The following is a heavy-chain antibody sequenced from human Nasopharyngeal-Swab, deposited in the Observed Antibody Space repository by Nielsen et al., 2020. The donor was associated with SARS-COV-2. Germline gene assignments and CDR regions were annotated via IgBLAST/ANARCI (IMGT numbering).Heavy chain of an antibody. J-gene: IGHJ4*02. Sequence: GSLKISCAASGFTFSNAWMSWVRPAPGQGLEWVGRIKSKTDGETTDYAAPVDGRFTISRDDSKNTLYLQMNSLKTEDTAVYYCTPDARLGFPAAASDYWGQGTLVTVSS. CDR2: IKSKTDGETT. V-gene: IGHV3-15*01. CDR3: TPDARLGFPAAASDY. CDR1: GFTFSNAW. D-gene: IGHD6-6*01.